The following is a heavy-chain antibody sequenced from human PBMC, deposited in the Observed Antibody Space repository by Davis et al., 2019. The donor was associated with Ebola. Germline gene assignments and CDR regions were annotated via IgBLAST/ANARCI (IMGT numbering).Heavy chain of an antibody. J-gene: IGHJ4*02. D-gene: IGHD6-13*01. CDR3: ARGLLGGLVAAAGYYYFDY. CDR2: MNPNSGNT. CDR1: GYTFTSYD. Sequence: ASVQVSCKASGYTFTSYDINWVRQATGQGLEWMGWMNPNSGNTGYAQKFQGRVTMTRNTSISTAYMELSSLRSEDTAVYYCARGLLGGLVAAAGYYYFDYWGQGTLVTVSS. V-gene: IGHV1-8*01.